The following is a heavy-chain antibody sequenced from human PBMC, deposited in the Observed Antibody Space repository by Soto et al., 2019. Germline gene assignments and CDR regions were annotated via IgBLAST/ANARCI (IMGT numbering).Heavy chain of an antibody. Sequence: SETLSLTCTVSGDSISSYYWSWIRQPPGKGLEWIGYIYYSGSTYYNPSLKSRVTISVDTSKNQFSLKLSSVTAADTAVYYCARSIRKDDAFDIWGQGTMVTVSS. CDR1: GDSISSYY. CDR2: IYYSGST. V-gene: IGHV4-59*12. CDR3: ARSIRKDDAFDI. J-gene: IGHJ3*02.